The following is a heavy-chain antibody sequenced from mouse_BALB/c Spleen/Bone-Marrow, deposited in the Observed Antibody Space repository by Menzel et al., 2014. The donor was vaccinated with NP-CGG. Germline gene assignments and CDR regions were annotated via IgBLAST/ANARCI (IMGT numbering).Heavy chain of an antibody. CDR2: INPSTGYT. J-gene: IGHJ3*01. CDR1: GYIFTSYW. V-gene: IGHV1-7*01. D-gene: IGHD2-2*01. CDR3: ARYHYGYDGFAY. Sequence: QVQLKQSGAELAKPGASVKMSCKASGYIFTSYWMHWVKQRPGQGLEWIGYINPSTGYTEYNQKFKDKATLTADKSSSTAYMQLSSLTSEDSAVYYCARYHYGYDGFAYWGQGTLVTVSA.